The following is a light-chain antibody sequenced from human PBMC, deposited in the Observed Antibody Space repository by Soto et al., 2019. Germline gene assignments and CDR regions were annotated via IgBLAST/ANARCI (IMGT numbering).Light chain of an antibody. Sequence: IVLTQSPATLSLSPWERATLSCRASQSVSSYLAWYQQRPGQAPRLLIYDASNRATGVPARFSGSGSGTDFTLTISSLEPEDFAVYYCQQRSSWPPTFGQGTRLEIK. CDR3: QQRSSWPPT. CDR1: QSVSSY. J-gene: IGKJ5*01. V-gene: IGKV3-11*01. CDR2: DAS.